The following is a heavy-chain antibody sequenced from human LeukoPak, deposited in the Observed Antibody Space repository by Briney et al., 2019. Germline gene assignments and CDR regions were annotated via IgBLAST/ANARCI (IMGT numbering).Heavy chain of an antibody. CDR1: GGSISSYY. D-gene: IGHD3-3*01. CDR2: IYYSGST. Sequence: SETLSLTCTVSGGSISSYYWSWIRQPPGKGLEWIGYIYYSGSTNYNPSLKSRVTIPVDTSKNQFSLKLSSVTAADTAVYYCARLRSYDFWSGYYDPHGVFDPWGQGTLVTVSS. V-gene: IGHV4-59*08. J-gene: IGHJ5*02. CDR3: ARLRSYDFWSGYYDPHGVFDP.